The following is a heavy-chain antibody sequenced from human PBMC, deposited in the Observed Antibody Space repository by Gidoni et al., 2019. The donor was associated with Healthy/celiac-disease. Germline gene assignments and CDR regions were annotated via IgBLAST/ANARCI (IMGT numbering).Heavy chain of an antibody. CDR1: GFTFSSYS. Sequence: EVQLVESGGGLVKPGGSLRLSCAASGFTFSSYSMNWVRQAPGKGLEWVSSISSSSSYIYYADSVKGRFTISRDNAKNSLYLQMNSLRAEDTAVYYCASEDYGDYQFDYWGQGTLVTVSS. V-gene: IGHV3-21*01. D-gene: IGHD4-17*01. CDR2: ISSSSSYI. CDR3: ASEDYGDYQFDY. J-gene: IGHJ4*02.